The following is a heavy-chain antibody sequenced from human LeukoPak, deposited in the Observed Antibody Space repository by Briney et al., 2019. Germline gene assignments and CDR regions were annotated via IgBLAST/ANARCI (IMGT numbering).Heavy chain of an antibody. CDR2: IYPGDSDT. D-gene: IGHD2-2*01. CDR1: GYTFTNYW. CDR3: VRRRYCSSTSCYAGAFDT. J-gene: IGHJ3*02. Sequence: NKPGESLKISCKGSGYTFTNYWIGWVRQMPGKGLEWMGIIYPGDSDTRYSPSFQGQVTISADKSVSTAHLQWSSLKASDSAMYYCVRRRYCSSTSCYAGAFDTWGQGTMVTVSS. V-gene: IGHV5-51*03.